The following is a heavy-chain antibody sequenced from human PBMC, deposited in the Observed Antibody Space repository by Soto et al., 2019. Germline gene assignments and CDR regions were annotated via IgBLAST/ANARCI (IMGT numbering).Heavy chain of an antibody. V-gene: IGHV3-30*18. Sequence: QVQLVESGGGVVQPGRSLTVSCAASGFNFSSYAIHWVRLAPGKGLEWVALISYDGSYKYHADSVKDRFAISRDNSKNTVYLQMNSLRAEDTAVYYCAKARLIWFGELYGMDVW. J-gene: IGHJ6*01. D-gene: IGHD3-10*01. CDR1: GFNFSSYA. CDR3: AKARLIWFGELYGMDV. CDR2: ISYDGSYK.